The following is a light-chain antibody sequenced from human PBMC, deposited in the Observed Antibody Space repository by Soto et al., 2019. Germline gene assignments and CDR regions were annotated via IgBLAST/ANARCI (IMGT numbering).Light chain of an antibody. CDR1: QSISRS. J-gene: IGKJ2*01. CDR3: QQSYNSPMFT. Sequence: DIQMTQSPSSLSASVGDRFTITFHSSQSISRSLNWYQQKPGKAPELLIYAASSLGDGVPSRFSGSGSSTHFTLTINSLQPEDFATYYCQQSYNSPMFTFGQGTKVDIK. CDR2: AAS. V-gene: IGKV1-39*01.